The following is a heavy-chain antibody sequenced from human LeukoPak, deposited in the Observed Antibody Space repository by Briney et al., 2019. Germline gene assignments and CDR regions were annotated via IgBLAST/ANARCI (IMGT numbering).Heavy chain of an antibody. J-gene: IGHJ4*02. CDR1: GFSFSSHL. CDR2: INGDGSST. CDR3: ARDTQAARFDY. Sequence: GGSLRLSCAASGFSFSSHLMHWVRQAPGKGLVWVSRINGDGSSTTDADSVKGRFTISRDSAKNTLYLQMNSLRAEDTAVYYCARDTQAARFDYWGQGTLVTVSS. V-gene: IGHV3-74*01. D-gene: IGHD2-15*01.